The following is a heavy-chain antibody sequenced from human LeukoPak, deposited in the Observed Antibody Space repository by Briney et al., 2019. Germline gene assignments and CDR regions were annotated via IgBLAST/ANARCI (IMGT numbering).Heavy chain of an antibody. CDR1: GGSISSGSYY. CDR2: IYTSGST. J-gene: IGHJ6*03. V-gene: IGHV4-61*02. D-gene: IGHD6-6*01. CDR3: ARGGEELVDYYYYYYMDV. Sequence: SETLSLTCTVSGGSISSGSYYWSWIRQPAGKGLEWIGRIYTSGSTNYNPSLKSRVTMSVDTSKNQFSLKLSSVTAADTAVYYCARGGEELVDYYYYYYMDVWGKGTTVTVSS.